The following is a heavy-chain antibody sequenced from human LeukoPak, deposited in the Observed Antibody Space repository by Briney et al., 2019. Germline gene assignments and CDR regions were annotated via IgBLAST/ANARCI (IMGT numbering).Heavy chain of an antibody. D-gene: IGHD6-13*01. CDR3: ARDPRRVAAAGSRGYGMDV. Sequence: SETLSLTCTVSGGSISSGGYYWSWIRQHPGKGLEWIGYIYYSGSTYYNPSLKSRVTISVDTSKDQFSLKLSSVTAADTAVYYCARDPRRVAAAGSRGYGMDVWGQGTTVTVSS. CDR2: IYYSGST. J-gene: IGHJ6*02. V-gene: IGHV4-31*03. CDR1: GGSISSGGYY.